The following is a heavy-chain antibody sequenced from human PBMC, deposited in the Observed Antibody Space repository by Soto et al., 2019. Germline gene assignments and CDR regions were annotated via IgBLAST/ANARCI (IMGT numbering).Heavy chain of an antibody. J-gene: IGHJ3*02. CDR1: GGSISSSN. V-gene: IGHV3-30-3*01. Sequence: LSLTCTVSGGSISSSNWWSWVRQAPGKGLEWVAIIAYDGSYQYYADSVKGRFTVSRDNSKNTMFLQMNSLRAEDTALYYCARDVYSHGAAAFDIWGQGTMVTGSS. D-gene: IGHD4-4*01. CDR3: ARDVYSHGAAAFDI. CDR2: IAYDGSYQ.